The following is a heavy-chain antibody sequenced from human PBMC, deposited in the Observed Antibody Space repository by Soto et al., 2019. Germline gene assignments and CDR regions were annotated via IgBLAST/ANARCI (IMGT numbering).Heavy chain of an antibody. CDR3: ARAWFGDFSDY. CDR2: IKQDGSEK. D-gene: IGHD3-10*01. CDR1: GFAFSSYW. Sequence: EVQLVESGGGLVQPGGSLRLSCAASGFAFSSYWMSWVRQAPGKGLEWVANIKQDGSEKYYVDSVKGRFTISRDNAKNSLYLKMNSLRAEDTAVYYCARAWFGDFSDYWGQGTLVTVSS. J-gene: IGHJ4*02. V-gene: IGHV3-7*01.